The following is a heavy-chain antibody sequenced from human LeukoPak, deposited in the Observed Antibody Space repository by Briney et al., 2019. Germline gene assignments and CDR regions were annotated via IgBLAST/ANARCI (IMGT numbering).Heavy chain of an antibody. CDR2: IHYSGNT. V-gene: IGHV4-30-4*01. CDR1: GGSIRSGDYF. J-gene: IGHJ4*02. D-gene: IGHD3-22*01. Sequence: SETLSLTCAASGGSIRSGDYFWSWMRQPPGKGLEWIGHIHYSGNTYYYPSLKSRVSISVDTSKNQFSLKLTSVTAADTAVYYCARHYYGSPGYFYFDFWGPGTLVTVSS. CDR3: ARHYYGSPGYFYFDF.